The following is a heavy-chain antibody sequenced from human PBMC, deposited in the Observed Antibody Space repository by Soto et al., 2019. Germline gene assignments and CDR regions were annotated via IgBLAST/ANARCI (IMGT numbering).Heavy chain of an antibody. CDR1: GYTFTSYG. CDR2: INAGNGDT. V-gene: IGHV1-3*01. D-gene: IGHD3-22*01. J-gene: IGHJ4*02. Sequence: DSVKVSCKASGYTFTSYGISWVRQAPGQRLEWMGWINAGNGDTKYSENFQGRVTITRDTSASTVYLDLSSLSSEDTAFYYCARTGHSGSYDYWGQGTLVTVSS. CDR3: ARTGHSGSYDY.